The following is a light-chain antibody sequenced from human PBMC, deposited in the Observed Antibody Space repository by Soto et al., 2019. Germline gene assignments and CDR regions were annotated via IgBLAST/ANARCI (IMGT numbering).Light chain of an antibody. CDR2: AAT. V-gene: IGKV1-39*01. Sequence: DIQMTKSPSSLSASVGDTVTITCRASQSIRSRLNWYQQKPGKAPNLLIYAATSLQGGVPSRFSGGGSGTDFTLTGSSLQPEDVATYYCQQSYTTPLTFGQGTKVDIK. CDR3: QQSYTTPLT. CDR1: QSIRSR. J-gene: IGKJ1*01.